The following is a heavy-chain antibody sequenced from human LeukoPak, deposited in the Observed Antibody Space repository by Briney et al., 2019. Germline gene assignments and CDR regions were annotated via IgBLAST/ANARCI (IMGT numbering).Heavy chain of an antibody. J-gene: IGHJ4*02. D-gene: IGHD3-22*01. CDR2: ISWNSGSI. CDR3: AKDLGYYDSSGRFDY. V-gene: IGHV3-9*01. CDR1: GFIFSSYW. Sequence: GGSLRLSCAASGFIFSSYWMHWVRQAPGKGLEWVSGISWNSGSIGYADSVKGRFTISRDNAKNSLYLQMNSLRAEDTALYYCAKDLGYYDSSGRFDYWGQGTLVTVSS.